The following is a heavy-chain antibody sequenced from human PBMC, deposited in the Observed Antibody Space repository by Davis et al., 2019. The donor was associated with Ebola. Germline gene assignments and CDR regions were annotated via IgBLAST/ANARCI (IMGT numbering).Heavy chain of an antibody. Sequence: GESLKISCKGSGYSFTSYWISWVRQMPGKGLEWMGIIYPGDSDTRYSPSFQGQVTISADKSISTAYLQWSSLKASDTAMYYCARLSQLRYFDGLRWFDPWGQGTLVTVSS. CDR3: ARLSQLRYFDGLRWFDP. CDR2: IYPGDSDT. J-gene: IGHJ5*02. CDR1: GYSFTSYW. V-gene: IGHV5-51*01. D-gene: IGHD3-9*01.